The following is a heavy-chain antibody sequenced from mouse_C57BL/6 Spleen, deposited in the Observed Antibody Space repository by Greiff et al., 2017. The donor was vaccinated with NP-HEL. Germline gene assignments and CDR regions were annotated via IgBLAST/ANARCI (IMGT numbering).Heavy chain of an antibody. CDR1: GFTFSSYA. CDR3: TGGRRGFAY. J-gene: IGHJ3*01. Sequence: DVKLVESGEGLVKPGGSLKLSCAASGFTFSSYAMSWVRQTPEKRLEWVAYISSGGDYIYYADTVKGRFTISSDNARNTLYLQMSILKSDDTSMYYCTGGRRGFAYWGQGTLVTVSA. V-gene: IGHV5-9-1*02. CDR2: ISSGGDYI. D-gene: IGHD1-1*02.